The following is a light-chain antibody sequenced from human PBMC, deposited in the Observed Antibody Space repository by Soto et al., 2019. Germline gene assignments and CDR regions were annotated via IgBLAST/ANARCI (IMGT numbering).Light chain of an antibody. CDR1: SSDVGAYNY. CDR3: SSYTGSNIPV. Sequence: QSALTQPASVSGSPGQSITISCSGTSSDVGAYNYVSWYQQHPGKAPKLMIYDVTNRPSGVSNRFSGSKSGNTASLTISDLQAEDEDDYYCSSYTGSNIPVFGTGTKLTVL. J-gene: IGLJ1*01. V-gene: IGLV2-14*03. CDR2: DVT.